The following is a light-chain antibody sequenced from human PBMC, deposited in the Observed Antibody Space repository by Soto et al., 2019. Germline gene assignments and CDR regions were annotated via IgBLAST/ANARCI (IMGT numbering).Light chain of an antibody. CDR3: QQRSNWLPGVT. CDR2: DAS. V-gene: IGKV3-11*01. Sequence: EIVLTQSPATLSLSPGERATLSCRASQSVSSYLAWYQQKPGQAPRLLIYDASNRATGIPARFSGSGSGTDFTLTIISLEPEDFAVYYCQQRSNWLPGVTFGQGTRLEIK. J-gene: IGKJ5*01. CDR1: QSVSSY.